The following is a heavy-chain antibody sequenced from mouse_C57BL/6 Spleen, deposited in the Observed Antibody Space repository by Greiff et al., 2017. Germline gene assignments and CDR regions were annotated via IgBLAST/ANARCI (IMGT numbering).Heavy chain of an antibody. V-gene: IGHV1-9*01. J-gene: IGHJ4*01. CDR2: ILPGSGST. D-gene: IGHD2-5*01. Sequence: QVQLKQSGAELMKPGASVKLSCKASGYTFTGFWIEWVKQTPGHGLEWIVEILPGSGSTNYNEKFKGKATFTADTSSNTAYMQLSSLTTEDSAIYYCARSYYSNPYAMDYWGQGTSVTVSS. CDR3: ARSYYSNPYAMDY. CDR1: GYTFTGFW.